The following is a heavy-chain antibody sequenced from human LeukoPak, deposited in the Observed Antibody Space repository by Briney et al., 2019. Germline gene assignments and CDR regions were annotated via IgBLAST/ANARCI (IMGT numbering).Heavy chain of an antibody. CDR2: IYHSGST. Sequence: SETLSLTCAVSGGSISSSNWWSWVRQPPGKGLEWIGEIYHSGSTNYNPSLKSRVTISVDKSKNQFSLKLSSVTAADTAVYYCARSRDRIAARPDAFDIWGQGTMVTVSS. V-gene: IGHV4-4*02. J-gene: IGHJ3*02. CDR3: ARSRDRIAARPDAFDI. CDR1: GGSISSSNW. D-gene: IGHD6-6*01.